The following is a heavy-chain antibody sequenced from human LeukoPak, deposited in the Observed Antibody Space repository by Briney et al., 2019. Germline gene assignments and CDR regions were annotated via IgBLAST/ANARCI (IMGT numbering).Heavy chain of an antibody. D-gene: IGHD3-9*01. Sequence: SVKVSFKASGGTFSSYASSWVRQAPGQGLDWMGRIIPILGIANYAQKFQGRVTITADKSTSTAYMELRSLRSEDTAVYYCAKATYYDIAPGYWGQGTLVTVSS. CDR3: AKATYYDIAPGY. CDR2: IIPILGIA. CDR1: GGTFSSYA. J-gene: IGHJ4*02. V-gene: IGHV1-69*04.